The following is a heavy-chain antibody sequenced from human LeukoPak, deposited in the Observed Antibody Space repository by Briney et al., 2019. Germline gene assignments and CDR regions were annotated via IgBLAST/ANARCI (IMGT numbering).Heavy chain of an antibody. CDR1: GYTFTSYY. D-gene: IGHD3-10*01. J-gene: IGHJ4*02. V-gene: IGHV1-18*04. Sequence: ASVKVSCKASGYTFTSYYMHWVRQAPGQGLEWMGWISAYNGNTNYAQKFQGRVTMTTDTSTSTAYMELRSLRSDDTAVYYCARAFFGSGSYYNPGYWGQGTLVTVSS. CDR3: ARAFFGSGSYYNPGY. CDR2: ISAYNGNT.